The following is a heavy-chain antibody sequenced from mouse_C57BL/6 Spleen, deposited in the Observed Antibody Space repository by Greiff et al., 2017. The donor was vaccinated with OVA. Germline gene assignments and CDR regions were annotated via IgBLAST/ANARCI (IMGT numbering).Heavy chain of an antibody. CDR3: ANGDYYARDY. CDR2: IYPGDGDT. Sequence: VQLQQSGPELVKPGASVKISCKASGYAFSSSWMNWVKQRPGKGLEWIGRIYPGDGDTNYNGKLKGKATLTADKSSSTAYMQRSSLTSEDSAVYFCANGDYYARDYWGQGTSVTVSS. V-gene: IGHV1-82*01. J-gene: IGHJ4*01. CDR1: GYAFSSSW.